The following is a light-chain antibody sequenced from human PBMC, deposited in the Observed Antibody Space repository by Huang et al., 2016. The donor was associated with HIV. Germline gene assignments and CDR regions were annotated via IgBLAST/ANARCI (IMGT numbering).Light chain of an antibody. CDR2: WAS. Sequence: DIVMTQSPDSLAVSLGGRATINCKSSQSVLYSSNNKNDLTWYQQKPGQPPKLLIYWASTRESGVPDRFSGSGSGTDFTLTINSLQAEDVAVYYCQQYFSTPRTFGQGTKVEIK. CDR1: QSVLYSSNNKND. CDR3: QQYFSTPRT. V-gene: IGKV4-1*01. J-gene: IGKJ1*01.